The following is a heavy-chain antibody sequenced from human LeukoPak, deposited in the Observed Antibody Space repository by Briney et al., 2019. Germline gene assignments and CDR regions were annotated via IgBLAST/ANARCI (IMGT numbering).Heavy chain of an antibody. CDR2: INHSGST. V-gene: IGHV4-34*01. CDR3: ARGAVAARYGVFDY. D-gene: IGHD6-6*01. Sequence: SETLSLTCAVYGGSFSGYYWSWIRQPPGKGLEWIGEINHSGSTNYNPSLKSRVTISVDTSKNQFSLKLSSVTAADTAAYYCARGAVAARYGVFDYWGQGTLVTVSS. J-gene: IGHJ4*02. CDR1: GGSFSGYY.